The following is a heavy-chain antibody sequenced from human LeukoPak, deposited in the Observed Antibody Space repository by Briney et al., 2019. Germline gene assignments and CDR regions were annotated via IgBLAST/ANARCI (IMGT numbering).Heavy chain of an antibody. V-gene: IGHV3-23*01. CDR1: GFTFSSYA. CDR3: ATRGWLRLGELSSPYYFDY. J-gene: IGHJ4*02. D-gene: IGHD3-16*02. Sequence: GGSLRLSCAASGFTFSSYAMSWVRQAPGKGLEWVSAISGSGGSTYYADSVKGRFTISRDNSKNTLYLQMNSLRAEDTAVYYCATRGWLRLGELSSPYYFDYWGQGTLVTVSS. CDR2: ISGSGGST.